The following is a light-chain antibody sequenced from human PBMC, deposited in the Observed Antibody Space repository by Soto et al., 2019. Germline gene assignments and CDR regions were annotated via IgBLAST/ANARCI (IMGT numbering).Light chain of an antibody. CDR1: QSVSSY. J-gene: IGKJ4*01. CDR3: QQRSNWPLT. Sequence: VLSLSPATLSLSTGERAPICCRARQSVSSYLAWYQQKPGKAPRLLIYDASNRATCIPARFSGSGSGTDFTLTISSLEPEDFAVYYCQQRSNWPLTFGGGTKVDIK. V-gene: IGKV3-11*01. CDR2: DAS.